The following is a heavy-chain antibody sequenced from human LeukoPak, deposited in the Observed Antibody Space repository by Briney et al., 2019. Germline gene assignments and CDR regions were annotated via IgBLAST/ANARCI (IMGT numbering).Heavy chain of an antibody. D-gene: IGHD3-16*02. J-gene: IGHJ5*02. Sequence: GGSLRLSGEASGFTFSSHGMHWVRQAPGKGLEGVAVIWYDGSYKYYADSVKGRFTISRDNSNSTLYLQMNSLRAEDTAVYYCARMITFGGVVGWFDPWGQGTLVTVSS. V-gene: IGHV3-33*08. CDR1: GFTFSSHG. CDR3: ARMITFGGVVGWFDP. CDR2: IWYDGSYK.